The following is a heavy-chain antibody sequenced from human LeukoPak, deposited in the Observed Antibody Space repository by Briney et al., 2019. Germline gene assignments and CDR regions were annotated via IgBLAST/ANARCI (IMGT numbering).Heavy chain of an antibody. V-gene: IGHV3-21*01. Sequence: KPGGSLRLSCAASGFTLSSYAMNWVRRAPGKGLEWVSSISSSSSYIYYADSVKGRFTISRDNAKNSLYLQMNSLRAEDTAVYYCARVQDSGSYWYHYWGQGTLVTVSS. CDR2: ISSSSSYI. CDR3: ARVQDSGSYWYHY. J-gene: IGHJ4*02. CDR1: GFTLSSYA. D-gene: IGHD1-26*01.